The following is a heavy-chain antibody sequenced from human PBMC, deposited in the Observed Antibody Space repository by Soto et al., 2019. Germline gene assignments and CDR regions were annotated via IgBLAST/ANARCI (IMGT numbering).Heavy chain of an antibody. CDR1: GGSISSSNYY. D-gene: IGHD3-22*01. Sequence: SETLSLTCTVSGGSISSSNYYWGWIRQPPGKGLEWIGSIYYSGSTYYNPSLKSRVTISVDTSKNQFSLKLSSVTAADTAVYYCARVYYYDSSGYNSFDPWGQGTLVTVS. CDR2: IYYSGST. V-gene: IGHV4-39*01. CDR3: ARVYYYDSSGYNSFDP. J-gene: IGHJ5*02.